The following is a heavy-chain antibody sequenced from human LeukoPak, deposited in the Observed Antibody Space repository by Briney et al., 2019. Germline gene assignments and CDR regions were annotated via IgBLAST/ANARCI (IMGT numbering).Heavy chain of an antibody. V-gene: IGHV4-59*01. CDR3: ARVGRGDHTWGSYSCDH. J-gene: IGHJ4*02. D-gene: IGHD3-16*01. Sequence: SETLSLTCTVPGDSISSYHWSWIRQPPGKGLEWIGYISYSGSTTYNLSLKSRVTISVDTSKNQFSLRLTSVTAADTAVYYCARVGRGDHTWGSYSCDHWGQGTQVTVSS. CDR2: ISYSGST. CDR1: GDSISSYH.